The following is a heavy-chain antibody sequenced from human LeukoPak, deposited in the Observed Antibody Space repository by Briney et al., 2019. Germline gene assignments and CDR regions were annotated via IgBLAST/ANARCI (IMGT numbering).Heavy chain of an antibody. J-gene: IGHJ4*02. CDR2: INHSGST. CDR1: GGSFSGYY. D-gene: IGHD1-14*01. V-gene: IGHV4-34*01. CDR3: ARGPGMSRADY. Sequence: SETLSLTCAVYGGSFSGYYWSWIRQPPGKGLEWIGEINHSGSTNYNPSLKSRVTISVDTSKNQFSLKLSSVTAADTAVYYCARGPGMSRADYWGQGTLVTVPS.